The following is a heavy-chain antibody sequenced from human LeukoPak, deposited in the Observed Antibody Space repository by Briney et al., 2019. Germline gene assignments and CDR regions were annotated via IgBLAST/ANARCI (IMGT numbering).Heavy chain of an antibody. D-gene: IGHD6-19*01. CDR1: GFTFSSYG. CDR3: AKDRGVAGTMAD. J-gene: IGHJ4*02. V-gene: IGHV3-30*18. CDR2: ISYDGSEI. Sequence: GRSLRLSCAASGFTFSSYGMHWVRQAPGKGLEWVTVISYDGSEIHYADSVKGRFTISRDNPKNTLYLQMNSLRTEDTAVYHCAKDRGVAGTMADWGQGTLVIVSS.